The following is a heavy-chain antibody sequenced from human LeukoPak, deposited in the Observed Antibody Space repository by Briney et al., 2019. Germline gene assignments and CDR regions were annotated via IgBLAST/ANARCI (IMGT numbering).Heavy chain of an antibody. CDR2: ITSSGSTI. CDR1: GFTFSSYS. J-gene: IGHJ5*02. CDR3: ARAGYCSGGSCIRSFDP. Sequence: GGSLRLSCAASGFTFSSYSMNWVRQAPGKGLERVSYITSSGSTIYYADSVKGRFTISRDNAKNSLSLQMNSLRAEDTAVYYCARAGYCSGGSCIRSFDPWGQGTLVTVSS. V-gene: IGHV3-48*01. D-gene: IGHD2-15*01.